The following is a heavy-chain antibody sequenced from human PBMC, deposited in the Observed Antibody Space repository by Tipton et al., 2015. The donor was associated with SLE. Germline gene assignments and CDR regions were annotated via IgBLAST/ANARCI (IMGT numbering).Heavy chain of an antibody. V-gene: IGHV4-4*07. CDR1: SGSIGRYS. D-gene: IGHD6-6*01. Sequence: TLSLTCTVSSGSIGRYSWNWIRQPAGEGLEWIGRIYTSGSPLYHPSLKSRVPLSVDTSKNQFSLKLPSVTAAATAVYYCARDGGTARYGMDVWGQGATVTVSS. CDR2: IYTSGSP. J-gene: IGHJ6*02. CDR3: ARDGGTARYGMDV.